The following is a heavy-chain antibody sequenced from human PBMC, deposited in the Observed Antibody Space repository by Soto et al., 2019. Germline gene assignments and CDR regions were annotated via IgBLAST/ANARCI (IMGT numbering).Heavy chain of an antibody. CDR2: IYHSGST. D-gene: IGHD5-12*01. CDR1: SGSISSSNW. CDR3: ARAPEYSGYDGPLDY. J-gene: IGHJ4*02. Sequence: SETLSLTCAVSSGSISSSNWWSWVRQPPGKGLEWIGEIYHSGSTNYNPSLKSRVTISVDKSKNQFSLKLSSVTAADTAVYYCARAPEYSGYDGPLDYWGQGTLVTVSS. V-gene: IGHV4-4*02.